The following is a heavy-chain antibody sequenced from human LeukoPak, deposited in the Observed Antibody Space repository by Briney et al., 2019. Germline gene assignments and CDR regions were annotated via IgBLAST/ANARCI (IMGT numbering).Heavy chain of an antibody. V-gene: IGHV4-34*01. J-gene: IGHJ5*02. CDR2: INHSGST. D-gene: IGHD1-7*01. CDR1: GGSISSYY. Sequence: SETLSLTCTVSGGSISSYYWSWIRQPPGKGLEWIGEINHSGSTNYNPSLKSRVTISVDTSKNQFSLKLSSVTAADTAVYYCARVVTGTTANWFDPWGQGTLVTVSS. CDR3: ARVVTGTTANWFDP.